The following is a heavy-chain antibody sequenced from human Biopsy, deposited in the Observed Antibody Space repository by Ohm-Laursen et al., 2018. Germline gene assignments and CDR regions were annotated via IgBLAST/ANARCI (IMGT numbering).Heavy chain of an antibody. V-gene: IGHV4-59*01. D-gene: IGHD3-3*01. CDR3: ARARIKTSGVLIPETYYFDS. CDR1: GDSISIYY. J-gene: IGHJ4*02. CDR2: FYYSGST. Sequence: ETLSLTCDVSGDSISIYYWSWIRQPPGKGLEWIGNFYYSGSTNYNPSLKSRITMSLDRSKSQVSLRMNSVTAADTAVYYCARARIKTSGVLIPETYYFDSWGQGTLVTVSS.